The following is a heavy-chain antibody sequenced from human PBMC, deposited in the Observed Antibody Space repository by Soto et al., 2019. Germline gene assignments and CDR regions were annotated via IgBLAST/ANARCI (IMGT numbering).Heavy chain of an antibody. CDR3: ARAFCSGGSCYLDY. V-gene: IGHV1-18*01. D-gene: IGHD2-15*01. CDR2: ISAYSGNT. Sequence: QVQLVQSGGEVKKPGAAVKVSCKASGYTFTTFGIGWVRQAPGQGLEWMGWISAYSGNTEYPEKLQGRVTMTIDTSPSKTYMALRSLRSDDTAVYYCARAFCSGGSCYLDYWGQGALVTVSS. CDR1: GYTFTTFG. J-gene: IGHJ4*02.